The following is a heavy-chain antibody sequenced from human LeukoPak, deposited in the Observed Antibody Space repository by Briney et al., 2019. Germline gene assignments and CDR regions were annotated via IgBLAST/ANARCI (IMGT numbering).Heavy chain of an antibody. CDR3: ARGSRRLCSGGSCYSTEWFDP. V-gene: IGHV4-4*07. J-gene: IGHJ5*02. CDR1: GGSISSYY. Sequence: SETLSLTCTVSGGSISSYYWSWIRQPAGKGLEWIGRIYTSGSTNYNPSLKSRVTMSVDTSKNQFSLKLSSVTAADTAVYYCARGSRRLCSGGSCYSTEWFDPWCQGTLVTVSS. CDR2: IYTSGST. D-gene: IGHD2-15*01.